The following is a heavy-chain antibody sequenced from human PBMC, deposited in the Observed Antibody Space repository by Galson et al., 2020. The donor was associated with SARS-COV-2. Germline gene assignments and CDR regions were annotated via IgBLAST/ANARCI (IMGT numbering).Heavy chain of an antibody. D-gene: IGHD3-22*01. Sequence: ASVKVSCKASGYTFTGYYMHWVRQAPEQGLEWMGWINPNSGCTNYAQKFQGRVTMTRDTSISTAYMELSRLRSDDTAVYYCARRESITMIVVVYNWFDPWGQGTLVTVSS. CDR3: ARRESITMIVVVYNWFDP. V-gene: IGHV1-2*02. CDR2: INPNSGCT. CDR1: GYTFTGYY. J-gene: IGHJ5*02.